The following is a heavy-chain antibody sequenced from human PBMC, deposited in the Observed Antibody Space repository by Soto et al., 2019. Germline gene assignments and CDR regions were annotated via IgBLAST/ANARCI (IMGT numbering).Heavy chain of an antibody. Sequence: GGSLRLSCAASGFTFSDHYTEWVRQSPGKGLEWVGRIRDKTNSYTTDYAASVKGRFTISRDDLKKSVYLQMNSLKTEDTAVYYCARLLVYCGGDCYSFAFDIWGQGTMVTVSS. D-gene: IGHD2-21*02. V-gene: IGHV3-72*01. CDR2: IRDKTNSYTT. CDR1: GFTFSDHY. J-gene: IGHJ3*02. CDR3: ARLLVYCGGDCYSFAFDI.